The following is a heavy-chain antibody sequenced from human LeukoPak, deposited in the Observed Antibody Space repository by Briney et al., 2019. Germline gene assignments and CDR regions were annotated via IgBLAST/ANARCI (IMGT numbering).Heavy chain of an antibody. CDR3: ARALTGFIPGN. CDR2: ISSSGTTI. CDR1: GFTFTDFY. Sequence: GGSLRLSCAASGFTFTDFYMSWIRQAPGKGLEWVSYISSSGTTIYYADSAMGRFTISRDNAKNSLYLQMNSLRAEDTAVYYCARALTGFIPGNWGQGTLVTVSS. J-gene: IGHJ4*02. V-gene: IGHV3-11*01. D-gene: IGHD3-9*01.